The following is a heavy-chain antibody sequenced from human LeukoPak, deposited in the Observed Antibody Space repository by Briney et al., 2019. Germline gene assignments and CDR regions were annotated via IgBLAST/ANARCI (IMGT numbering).Heavy chain of an antibody. Sequence: KPGGSLRLSCAASGFIFSNAWMSWVRQAPGKGLEWVCRIKSKTHGGTTDYAAPVKGRFTISRDDPKNTLYLQMNSLKTEDTAVYYCTDIGGSTLWGQGTLVTVSS. CDR1: GFIFSNAW. J-gene: IGHJ4*02. CDR3: TDIGGSTL. CDR2: IKSKTHGGTT. D-gene: IGHD2-15*01. V-gene: IGHV3-15*01.